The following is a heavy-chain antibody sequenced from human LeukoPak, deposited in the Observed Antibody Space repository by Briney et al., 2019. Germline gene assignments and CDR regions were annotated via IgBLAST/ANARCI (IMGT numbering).Heavy chain of an antibody. CDR3: ATGYGSGSYYWLYYFDY. J-gene: IGHJ4*02. Sequence: GASVKVSCKVSGYTLTELSMHWVRQAPGKGLEWMGGFDPEDGETIYAQKFQGRVTMTEDTSTDTAYMELGSLRSEDTGVYYCATGYGSGSYYWLYYFDYWGQGTLVTVSS. CDR2: FDPEDGET. V-gene: IGHV1-24*01. D-gene: IGHD3-10*01. CDR1: GYTLTELS.